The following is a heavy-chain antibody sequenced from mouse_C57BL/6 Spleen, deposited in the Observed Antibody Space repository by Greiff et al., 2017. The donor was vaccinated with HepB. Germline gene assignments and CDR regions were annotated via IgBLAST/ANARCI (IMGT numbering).Heavy chain of an antibody. CDR3: ARSAYYSNYSYAMDY. CDR2: IYPRSGNT. V-gene: IGHV1-81*01. J-gene: IGHJ4*01. CDR1: GYTFTSYG. Sequence: QVQLQQSGAELARPGASVKLSCKASGYTFTSYGISWVKQSTGQGLEWIGEIYPRSGNTYYNEKFKGKATLTADKSSSTAYMELRSLTSEDSAVYFCARSAYYSNYSYAMDYWGQGTSVTVSS. D-gene: IGHD2-5*01.